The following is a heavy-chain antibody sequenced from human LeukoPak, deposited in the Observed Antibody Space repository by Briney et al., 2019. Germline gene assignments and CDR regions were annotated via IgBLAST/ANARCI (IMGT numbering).Heavy chain of an antibody. CDR2: ISSSSSYT. CDR3: AKGSSSGWYGEGAFDI. V-gene: IGHV3-11*06. J-gene: IGHJ3*02. CDR1: GFTFSDYY. D-gene: IGHD6-19*01. Sequence: PGGSLRLSCAASGFTFSDYYMSWIRQAPGKGLEWVSYISSSSSYTGYADSVKGRFTISRDNAKNSLYLQMNSLRAEDTAVYYCAKGSSSGWYGEGAFDIWGQGTMVTVSS.